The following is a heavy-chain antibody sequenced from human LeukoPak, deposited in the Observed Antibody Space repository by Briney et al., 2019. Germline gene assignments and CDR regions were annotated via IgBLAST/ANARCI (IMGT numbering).Heavy chain of an antibody. Sequence: GGSLRLSCAASGFTFSSYSMNWVRQAPGKGLEWVSSISSSSSYLYYADSVKGRFTISRDNAKNSLYLQMNSLRAEDTAVYYCARDKIVATITSDYWGQGTLVTVSS. CDR3: ARDKIVATITSDY. J-gene: IGHJ4*02. V-gene: IGHV3-21*01. CDR1: GFTFSSYS. D-gene: IGHD5-12*01. CDR2: ISSSSSYL.